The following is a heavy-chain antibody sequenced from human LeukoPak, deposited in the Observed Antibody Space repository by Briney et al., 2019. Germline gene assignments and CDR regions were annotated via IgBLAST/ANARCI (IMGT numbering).Heavy chain of an antibody. V-gene: IGHV3-23*01. J-gene: IGHJ4*02. D-gene: IGHD5-18*01. CDR2: ISGSGGST. Sequence: GGSLRLSCAASGFTFSSYAMSWVRQAPGKGLEWVSAISGSGGSTYYAGSVKGRFTISRDNSKSTLYLQMNSLRAEDTAVYYCAIPDTAMVTTRLGYFDYWGQGTLVTVSS. CDR3: AIPDTAMVTTRLGYFDY. CDR1: GFTFSSYA.